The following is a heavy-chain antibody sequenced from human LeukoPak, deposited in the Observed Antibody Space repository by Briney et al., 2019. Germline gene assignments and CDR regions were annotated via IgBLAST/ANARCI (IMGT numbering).Heavy chain of an antibody. CDR3: AKRGDGGHKSLEY. J-gene: IGHJ4*02. CDR2: ITYDGSSE. Sequence: GTSLRLPCAASGFTFSNYGMHWVRQAPGKGLEWVATITYDGSSEYYADSVKDRFTVSRDNSKNTLYLQMSSLKTEDTAVYYCAKRGDGGHKSLEYWGQGTLVIVSS. D-gene: IGHD3-16*01. V-gene: IGHV3-30*18. CDR1: GFTFSNYG.